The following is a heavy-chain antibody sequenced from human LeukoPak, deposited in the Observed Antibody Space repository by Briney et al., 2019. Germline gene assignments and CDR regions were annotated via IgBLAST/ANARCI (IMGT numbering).Heavy chain of an antibody. D-gene: IGHD3-10*01. CDR2: IYHSGST. Sequence: SETLSLTCTVSGGSISTYYWSWIRQPPGKGLEWIGYIYHSGSTKYNPSLKSRVTISVDTSQNQFSLKLSSVTAADTAVYYCARLYYYDSGTFYNGLDYWGQGTLVTVSS. J-gene: IGHJ4*02. CDR1: GGSISTYY. CDR3: ARLYYYDSGTFYNGLDY. V-gene: IGHV4-59*01.